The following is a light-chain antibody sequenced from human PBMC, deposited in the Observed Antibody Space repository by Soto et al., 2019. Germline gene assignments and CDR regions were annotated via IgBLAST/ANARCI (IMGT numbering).Light chain of an antibody. V-gene: IGLV2-11*01. CDR2: DVS. CDR1: SSDVGGYNY. CDR3: CSYAGSYSQVV. Sequence: QSALTQPRSVSGSPGQSVTISCTGTSSDVGGYNYVSWYQQHPGKAPKLMIYDVSKRPSGVPDRFSGSKSGNTASLTISGLQPEDEADYYCCSYAGSYSQVVFGGGTKLTVL. J-gene: IGLJ2*01.